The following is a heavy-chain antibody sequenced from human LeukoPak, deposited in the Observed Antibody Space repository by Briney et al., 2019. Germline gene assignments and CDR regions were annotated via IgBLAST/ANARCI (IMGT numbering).Heavy chain of an antibody. CDR2: FSGSGGST. J-gene: IGHJ4*02. D-gene: IGHD2-2*01. CDR1: GFTFSSYA. V-gene: IGHV3-23*01. Sequence: GGSLRLSCAASGFTFSSYAMSWVRQAPGKGLEWVSAFSGSGGSTYYADSVKGRFTISRDNSKNTLYLQMNSLRAEDTAVYDCAKDAFYCSSTSCYAFDYWGQGTLVTVSS. CDR3: AKDAFYCSSTSCYAFDY.